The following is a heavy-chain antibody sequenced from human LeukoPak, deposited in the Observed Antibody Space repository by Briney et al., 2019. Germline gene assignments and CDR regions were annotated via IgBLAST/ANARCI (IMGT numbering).Heavy chain of an antibody. D-gene: IGHD3-3*01. CDR2: ISSSSSYI. V-gene: IGHV3-21*01. CDR3: ARDDYDFWSGYYNHYYYGMDV. Sequence: PGGSLRLSCAASGFTFSSYSMNWVRQAPGKGLEWVSSISSSSSYIYYADSVKGRFTISRDNAKNSLYLQMNSLRAEDTAVYYCARDDYDFWSGYYNHYYYGMDVWGQGTTVTVSS. CDR1: GFTFSSYS. J-gene: IGHJ6*02.